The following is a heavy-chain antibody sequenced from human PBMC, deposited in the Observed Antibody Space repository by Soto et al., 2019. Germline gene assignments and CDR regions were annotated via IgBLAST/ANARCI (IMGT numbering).Heavy chain of an antibody. CDR3: ERGRTHSSWHQDFDY. V-gene: IGHV3-11*06. J-gene: IGHJ4*02. CDR1: GFSFSEHY. Sequence: SGGSLRLSCVASGFSFSEHYMSWIRQVPGKGLEWVSYFSSSSRNYTNYADSVKGRFTISRDNAKKSLYLQMNSLRVEDSAVYYCERGRTHSSWHQDFDYWGQGALVTVSS. CDR2: FSSSSRNYT. D-gene: IGHD6-13*01.